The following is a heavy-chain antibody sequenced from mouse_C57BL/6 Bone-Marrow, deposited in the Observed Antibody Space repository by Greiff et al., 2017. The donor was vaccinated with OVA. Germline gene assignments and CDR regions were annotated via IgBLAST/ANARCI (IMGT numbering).Heavy chain of an antibody. CDR2: ISDGGSYT. J-gene: IGHJ4*01. Sequence: EVKLMESGGGLVKPGGSLKLSCAASGFTFSSYAMSWVRQTPEKRLEWVATISDGGSYTYYPDNVKGRFTISRDNAKNNLYLQMSHLKSEDTAMYYCARDPYYYGSSKSWGQGTSVTVSS. V-gene: IGHV5-4*01. CDR3: ARDPYYYGSSKS. D-gene: IGHD1-1*01. CDR1: GFTFSSYA.